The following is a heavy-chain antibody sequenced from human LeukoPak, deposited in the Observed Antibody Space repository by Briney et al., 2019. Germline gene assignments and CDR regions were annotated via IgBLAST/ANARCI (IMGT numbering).Heavy chain of an antibody. D-gene: IGHD1-1*01. Sequence: PGGSLRLSCAASGFTFSSYEMNWVRQAPGKGLEWVSYISSSGSTIYYADSVKGRFTFSRDNAKNSLYLQMNSLRAEDTAVYYCARDMEPDAFDIWGQGTMVTVSS. J-gene: IGHJ3*02. CDR1: GFTFSSYE. CDR3: ARDMEPDAFDI. V-gene: IGHV3-48*03. CDR2: ISSSGSTI.